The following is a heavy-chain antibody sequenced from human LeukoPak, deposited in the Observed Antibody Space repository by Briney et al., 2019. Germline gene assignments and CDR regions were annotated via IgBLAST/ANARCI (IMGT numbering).Heavy chain of an antibody. CDR2: INWNGGST. CDR3: ARDLRRGLYYYGSGVNWFDP. CDR1: GFTFDDYG. D-gene: IGHD3-10*01. V-gene: IGHV3-20*04. J-gene: IGHJ5*02. Sequence: PGGSLRLSXAASGFTFDDYGMSWVRQAPGKGLEWVSGINWNGGSTGYADSVKGRFTISRDNAKNSLYLQMNSLRAEDTALYYCARDLRRGLYYYGSGVNWFDPWGQGTLVTVSS.